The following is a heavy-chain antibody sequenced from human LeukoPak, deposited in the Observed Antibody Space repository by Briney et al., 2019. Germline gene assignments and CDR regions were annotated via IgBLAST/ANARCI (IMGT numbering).Heavy chain of an antibody. D-gene: IGHD1-26*01. J-gene: IGHJ5*02. CDR2: IDYSGST. V-gene: IGHV4-59*01. CDR3: ARDGHGSGSYYHWFDP. CDR1: GDSISSYY. Sequence: PSETLSLTCTVSGDSISSYYWSWIRQPPGKGLEWIGYIDYSGSTNYNPSLKSRVTISVDTSKTQLSLKLRSVTAADTAVYYCARDGHGSGSYYHWFDPWGQGTLVTVSS.